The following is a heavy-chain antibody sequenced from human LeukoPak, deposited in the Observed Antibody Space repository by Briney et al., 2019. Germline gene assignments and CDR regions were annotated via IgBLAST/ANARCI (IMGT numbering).Heavy chain of an antibody. CDR3: ARRGVKYYYYYGMDV. J-gene: IGHJ6*02. CDR2: IYPGDSDT. D-gene: IGHD2-8*01. V-gene: IGHV5-51*01. Sequence: GESLKISCNGSGYXFTTYWICWVRQLPGKGLEWMGIIYPGDSDTRYSPSFQGQVTISADKSISTAYLQWSSLKASDTAMYYCARRGVKYYYYYGMDVWGQGTSVTVSS. CDR1: GYXFTTYW.